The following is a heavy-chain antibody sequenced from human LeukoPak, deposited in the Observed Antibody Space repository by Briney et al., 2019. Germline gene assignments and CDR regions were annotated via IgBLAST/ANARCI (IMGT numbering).Heavy chain of an antibody. CDR1: GFTFSNAW. D-gene: IGHD3-22*01. CDR3: TTDPGSGYYYLPNVGYDY. V-gene: IGHV3-15*01. CDR2: IKSKTDGGTT. J-gene: IGHJ4*02. Sequence: PGGSLRLSCAASGFTFSNAWMSWVRQAPGKGLEWVGRIKSKTDGGTTDYAAPVKGRFTISRDDSKNTLYLQMNSLKTEDTAVYYCTTDPGSGYYYLPNVGYDYWGQGTLVTVSS.